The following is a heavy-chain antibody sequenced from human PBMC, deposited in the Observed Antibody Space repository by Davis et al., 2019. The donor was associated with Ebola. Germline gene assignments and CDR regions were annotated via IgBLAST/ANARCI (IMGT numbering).Heavy chain of an antibody. J-gene: IGHJ6*04. CDR2: INPSGGST. CDR1: GYTFTTYY. D-gene: IGHD3-10*01. V-gene: IGHV1-46*01. Sequence: AASVKVSCKASGYTFTTYYMHWVRQAPGQGLEWMGIINPSGGSTSYAQKFQGRVTMTRDTSTGTVYMELSSLRSEDTAVYYCARRGGSGSYYNPDGMDVWGKGTTVTVSS. CDR3: ARRGGSGSYYNPDGMDV.